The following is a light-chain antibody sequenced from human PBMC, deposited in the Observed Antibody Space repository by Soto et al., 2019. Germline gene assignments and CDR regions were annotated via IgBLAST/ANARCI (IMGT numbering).Light chain of an antibody. CDR3: QQHYQWPIP. Sequence: EIEMTQSADILSVSAGERASLSCRASQTVGSSLAWYQQKPGQAPRLLLYRISTRATGIAARFSGSGSGTEFTLTINSLQSEDFAVYYCQQHYQWPIPFGQGTRLEIK. J-gene: IGKJ5*01. CDR1: QTVGSS. CDR2: RIS. V-gene: IGKV3D-15*01.